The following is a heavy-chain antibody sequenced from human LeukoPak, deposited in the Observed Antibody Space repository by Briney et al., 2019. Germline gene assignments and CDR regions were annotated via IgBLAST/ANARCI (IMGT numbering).Heavy chain of an antibody. CDR3: AKAYCSSTSCSLDY. CDR1: EFTFSSYS. D-gene: IGHD2-2*01. V-gene: IGHV3-21*04. Sequence: PGGSLRLSSAASEFTFSSYSMNWVRQAPGKGLEWVSSISSSSSYIYYADSVKGRFTISRDNAKNSLYLQMNSLRAEDTAVYCCAKAYCSSTSCSLDYWGQGTLVTVSS. CDR2: ISSSSSYI. J-gene: IGHJ4*02.